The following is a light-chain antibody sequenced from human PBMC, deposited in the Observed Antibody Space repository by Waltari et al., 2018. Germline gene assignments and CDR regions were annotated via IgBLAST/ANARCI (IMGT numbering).Light chain of an antibody. J-gene: IGLJ3*02. Sequence: QSVLTQPPSASGTPGQRINISCSGSVSNIGSNISNGYQQVPGKAPKFLIYSTNQRPSGVPDRFSDSKSGTSASLAISGLQSEDEADYYCAAWDDSLSALVFGGGTKLTVL. CDR3: AAWDDSLSALV. CDR1: VSNIGSNI. CDR2: STN. V-gene: IGLV1-44*01.